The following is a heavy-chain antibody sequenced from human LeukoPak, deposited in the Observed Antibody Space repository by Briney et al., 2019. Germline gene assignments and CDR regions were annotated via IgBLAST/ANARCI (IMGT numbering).Heavy chain of an antibody. CDR3: ATTLRGKDYFDY. CDR1: GYSFDTYW. Sequence: GESLKISCEGSGYSFDTYWINWVRQMPGKGLEWMGRIDPSDSYTKYSPSSQGHVTISTDKSISTAYLQWSSLKASDTAMYYCATTLRGKDYFDYWGQGTLVTVSS. CDR2: IDPSDSYT. J-gene: IGHJ4*02. V-gene: IGHV5-10-1*01. D-gene: IGHD3-10*01.